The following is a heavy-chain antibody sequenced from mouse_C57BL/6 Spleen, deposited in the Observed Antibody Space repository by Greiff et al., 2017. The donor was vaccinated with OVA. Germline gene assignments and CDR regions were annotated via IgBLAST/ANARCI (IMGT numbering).Heavy chain of an antibody. V-gene: IGHV2-2*01. CDR1: GFSLTSSG. CDR2: LWSGGST. J-gene: IGHJ4*01. Sequence: QVQLQQSGPGLVQPSQSLSITCTVSGFSLTSSGVHWVRQSPGQGLEWLGVLWSGGSTDYNAAFLSSLSISKNNSKSQVFFKMNSLQADDTAIYYCARKWGMYAMDYWGQGTSVTVSS. CDR3: ARKWGMYAMDY.